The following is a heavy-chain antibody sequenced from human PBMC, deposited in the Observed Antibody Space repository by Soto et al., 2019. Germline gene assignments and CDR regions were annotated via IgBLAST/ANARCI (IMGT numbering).Heavy chain of an antibody. CDR1: GFTFSSYA. D-gene: IGHD2-2*01. V-gene: IGHV3-13*01. J-gene: IGHJ3*02. CDR3: ARKGYCSSTSCLDAFDI. Sequence: EVQLVESGGGLVQPGGSLRLSCEASGFTFSSYAMHGVRQATGKGLEWVSAIGTAGDTYYPGSVKGRFTISRENAKNSLYLQMNSLRAGDTAVYYCARKGYCSSTSCLDAFDIWGQGTMVTVSS. CDR2: IGTAGDT.